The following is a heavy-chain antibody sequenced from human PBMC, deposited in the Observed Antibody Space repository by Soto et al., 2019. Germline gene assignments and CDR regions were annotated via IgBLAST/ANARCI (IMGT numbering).Heavy chain of an antibody. CDR3: ARSPGGYYID. D-gene: IGHD3-9*01. CDR2: ISSSSSYT. Sequence: GGSLRLSCVASGFTFSSYSMNWVRQAPGKGLEWISYISSSSSYTNYADSVKGRFTISRDNAKNSLYLQMNSLRAEDTAVYYCARSPGGYYIDWGQGTMVTVSS. V-gene: IGHV3-21*05. J-gene: IGHJ3*01. CDR1: GFTFSSYS.